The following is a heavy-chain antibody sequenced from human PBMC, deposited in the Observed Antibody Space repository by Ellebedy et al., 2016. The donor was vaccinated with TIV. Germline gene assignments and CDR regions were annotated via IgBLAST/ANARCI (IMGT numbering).Heavy chain of an antibody. Sequence: SETLSLXXAVYGGSFSGHYWTWIRQPPGQGLEWIGEIDHSGTANYRPSLKRRVTISVDTSKSQFSLTLTSVTAADTAVYYCARGMMDRGVRVLTKYSKVKGVDVWGQGTTVTVSS. D-gene: IGHD3-10*01. CDR3: ARGMMDRGVRVLTKYSKVKGVDV. V-gene: IGHV4-34*01. CDR1: GGSFSGHY. J-gene: IGHJ6*02. CDR2: IDHSGTA.